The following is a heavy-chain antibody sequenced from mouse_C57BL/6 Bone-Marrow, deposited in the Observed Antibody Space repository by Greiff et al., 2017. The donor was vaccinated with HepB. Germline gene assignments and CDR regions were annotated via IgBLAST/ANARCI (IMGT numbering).Heavy chain of an antibody. CDR2: ISDGGSYT. CDR1: GFTFSSYA. V-gene: IGHV5-4*01. CDR3: AREGGSVFDY. J-gene: IGHJ2*01. Sequence: EVNVVESGGGLVKPGGSLKLSCAASGFTFSSYAMSWVRQTPEKRLEWVATISDGGSYTYYPDNVKGRFTISRDNAKNNLYLQMSHRKSEDTAMYYCAREGGSVFDYWGQGTTLTVSS. D-gene: IGHD1-1*01.